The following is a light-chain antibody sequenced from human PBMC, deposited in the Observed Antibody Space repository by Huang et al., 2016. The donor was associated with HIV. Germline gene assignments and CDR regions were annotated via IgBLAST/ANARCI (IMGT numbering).Light chain of an antibody. CDR1: QSISSY. J-gene: IGKJ2*01. V-gene: IGKV1-39*01. CDR2: AAS. CDR3: QQSYSTLRYT. Sequence: DIQMTQSPSSLSASVGDRVTITCRGSQSISSYLNWYQQKPGKAPKLLIYAASSLQSGVPSRFCGSGSGTDFTLTISSLQPEDFATYYCQQSYSTLRYTFGQGTKLEIK.